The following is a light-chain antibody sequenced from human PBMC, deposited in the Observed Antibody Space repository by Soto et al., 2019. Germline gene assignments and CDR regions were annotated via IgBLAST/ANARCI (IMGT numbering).Light chain of an antibody. CDR1: QSVSSY. CDR2: DAS. J-gene: IGKJ5*01. V-gene: IGKV3-11*01. CDR3: QQRSNWPPT. Sequence: EIMLTQSPATLSLTPGERATLSCRAGQSVSSYLAWYQQKPGQAPRLLIYDASNRATGIPARFSGSGSGTDFTLTISSLEPEDFAVYYCQQRSNWPPTFGQGTRLEI.